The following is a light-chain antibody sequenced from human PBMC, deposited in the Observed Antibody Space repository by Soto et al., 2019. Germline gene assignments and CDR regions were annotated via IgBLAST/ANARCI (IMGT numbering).Light chain of an antibody. CDR3: QQSYRTPYT. J-gene: IGKJ2*01. CDR1: QGISTY. V-gene: IGKV1-39*01. Sequence: DLQMTQSPSSLSSSVGDRVTITCRASQGISTYLVWYQQRQGRAPKLLIYVASSLLSGVPSRFSGSGSGTDFTLTISSLQPEDFATYYCQQSYRTPYTFGQGTKLETK. CDR2: VAS.